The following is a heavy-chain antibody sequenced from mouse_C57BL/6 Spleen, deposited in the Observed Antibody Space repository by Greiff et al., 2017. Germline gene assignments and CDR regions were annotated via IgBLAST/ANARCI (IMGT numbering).Heavy chain of an antibody. CDR1: GFTFSDYG. CDR2: ISSGSSTI. D-gene: IGHD2-14*01. V-gene: IGHV5-17*01. J-gene: IGHJ2*01. CDR3: AREGTGTPFDY. Sequence: EVMLVESGGGLVKPGGSLKLSCAASGFTFSDYGMHWVRQAPEKGLEWVAYISSGSSTIYYADTVKGRFTISRDNAKNTLFLQMTSLRSEDTAMYYCAREGTGTPFDYGGQGTTLTVSS.